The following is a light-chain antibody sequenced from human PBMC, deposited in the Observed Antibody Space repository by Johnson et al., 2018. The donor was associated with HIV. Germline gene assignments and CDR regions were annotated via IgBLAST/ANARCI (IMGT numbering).Light chain of an antibody. CDR1: SSNIGNNY. Sequence: QSILTQPPSVSAAPGQKVTISCSGSSSNIGNNYVSWYQQLPGTAPKLLIYDNNKRPSGIPDRFSGSKSGTSATLGITGLQTGDEADYYCGTWGSSLSAHYAFGTGPKVNVL. J-gene: IGLJ1*01. CDR2: DNN. CDR3: GTWGSSLSAHYA. V-gene: IGLV1-51*02.